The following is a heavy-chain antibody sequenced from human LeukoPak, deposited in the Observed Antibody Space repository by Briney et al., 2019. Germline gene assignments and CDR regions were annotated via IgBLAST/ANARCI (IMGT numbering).Heavy chain of an antibody. D-gene: IGHD5-24*01. CDR3: AREMGSAYYMDV. Sequence: PSETLSLTCAVYGGSFSGYYWSWIRQPPGKGLEWIGSIYHSGSTYYNPSLKSRVTISVDTSKNQFSLKLSSVTAADTAVYYCAREMGSAYYMDVWGKGTTVTVSS. CDR1: GGSFSGYY. CDR2: IYHSGST. V-gene: IGHV4-34*01. J-gene: IGHJ6*03.